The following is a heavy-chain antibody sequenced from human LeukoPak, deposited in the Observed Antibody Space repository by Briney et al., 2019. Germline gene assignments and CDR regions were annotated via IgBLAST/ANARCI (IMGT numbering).Heavy chain of an antibody. CDR1: GFTFSSYA. J-gene: IGHJ4*02. V-gene: IGHV3-23*01. Sequence: PGGSLRLSCAASGFTFSSYAMSWVRQAPGKGLEWVSAISGSGGSTYYADSVKGRFTISRDNSKNTLYLQMNSLRDEDTAVYYCAKLYCSSTSCSDFDYWGQGTLVTVSS. D-gene: IGHD2-2*01. CDR2: ISGSGGST. CDR3: AKLYCSSTSCSDFDY.